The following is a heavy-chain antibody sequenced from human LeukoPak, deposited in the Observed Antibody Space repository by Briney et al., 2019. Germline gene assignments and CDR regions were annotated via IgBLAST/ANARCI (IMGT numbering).Heavy chain of an antibody. CDR2: IDTVGDS. CDR1: LFTSSSYD. D-gene: IGHD3-22*01. Sequence: RGCLRLSSSASLFTSSSYDMHSVREVTGKGLECVSAIDTVGDSYYPGSVKGRFIISRENAHNSLYLQLNSLIAGDTAVYCCARERMDDSSGKALQHLDYWGRGTGVSVFS. V-gene: IGHV3-13*04. J-gene: IGHJ4*02. CDR3: ARERMDDSSGKALQHLDY.